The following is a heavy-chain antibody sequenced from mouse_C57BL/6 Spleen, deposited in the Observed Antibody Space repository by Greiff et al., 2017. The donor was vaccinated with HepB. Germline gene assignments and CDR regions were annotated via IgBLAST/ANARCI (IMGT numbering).Heavy chain of an antibody. Sequence: VQLKESGGGLVQPGGSLKLSCAASGFTFSDYYMYWVRQTPEKRLEWVAYISNGGGSTYYPDTVKGRFTISRDNAKNTLYLQMSRLKSEDTAMYYCARRSNYLYAMDYWGQGTSVTVSS. CDR1: GFTFSDYY. V-gene: IGHV5-12*01. J-gene: IGHJ4*01. CDR2: ISNGGGST. D-gene: IGHD2-5*01. CDR3: ARRSNYLYAMDY.